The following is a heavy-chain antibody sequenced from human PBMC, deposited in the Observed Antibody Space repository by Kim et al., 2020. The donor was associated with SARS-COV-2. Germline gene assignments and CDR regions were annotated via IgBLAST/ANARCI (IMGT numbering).Heavy chain of an antibody. CDR1: GFTFSSYW. CDR2: INSDGSST. V-gene: IGHV3-74*01. Sequence: GGSLRLSCAASGFTFSSYWMHWVRQAPGKGLVWVSRINSDGSSTSYADSAKGRFTISRDNAKNTLYLQMNSLRAEDTAVYYCARLVGATGDAHWGQGTLVTVSS. D-gene: IGHD1-26*01. J-gene: IGHJ4*02. CDR3: ARLVGATGDAH.